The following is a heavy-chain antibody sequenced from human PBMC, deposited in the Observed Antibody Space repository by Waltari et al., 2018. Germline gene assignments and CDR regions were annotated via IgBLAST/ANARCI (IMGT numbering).Heavy chain of an antibody. CDR2: FDRGDGQT. V-gene: IGHV1-24*01. CDR3: HLLGRDIVLAGATPSYYSYMDV. Sequence: QVQVLQSGAEAMQPGASVKVSCKVSEYTPRGFTIHRLRHPRGKGLEWIGRFDRGDGQTTSAPKFLGRLTMTEDTSTDTAYMELSSLKSEDTAVYYCHLLGRDIVLAGATPSYYSYMDVWGRGTSVTVSS. CDR1: EYTPRGFT. D-gene: IGHD2-15*01. J-gene: IGHJ6*03.